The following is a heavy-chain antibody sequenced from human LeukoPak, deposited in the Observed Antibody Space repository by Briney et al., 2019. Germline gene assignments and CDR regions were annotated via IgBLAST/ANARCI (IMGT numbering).Heavy chain of an antibody. J-gene: IGHJ6*03. V-gene: IGHV3-7*01. Sequence: GGSLRLSCAASGFTFSSYWMSWVRQAPGKGLEWVANIKQDGSEKYYVDSVKGRFTISRDNAKNSLYLQMNSLRAEDTAVYYCAREGSGSYLYYYYMDVWGKGTTVTVSS. D-gene: IGHD1-26*01. CDR3: AREGSGSYLYYYYMDV. CDR2: IKQDGSEK. CDR1: GFTFSSYW.